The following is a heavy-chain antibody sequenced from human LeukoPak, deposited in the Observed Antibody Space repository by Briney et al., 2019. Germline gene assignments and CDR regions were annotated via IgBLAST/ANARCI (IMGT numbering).Heavy chain of an antibody. CDR1: GGSFSGLY. CDR3: ATSLYCGTGCL. J-gene: IGHJ3*01. Sequence: PSETLSLTCAVSGGSFSGLYWSWIRQPPGKGLEWIGEMKDGGSTNYNPSLKSRVTLSLDTSKNQFSLKLTSVTAADTAVYYCATSLYCGTGCLWGQGTMVTVSS. D-gene: IGHD2-21*01. CDR2: MKDGGST. V-gene: IGHV4-34*01.